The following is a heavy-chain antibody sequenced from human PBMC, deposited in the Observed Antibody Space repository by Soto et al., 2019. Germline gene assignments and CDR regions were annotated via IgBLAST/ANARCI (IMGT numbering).Heavy chain of an antibody. D-gene: IGHD1-26*01. CDR1: GYTFTSYG. Sequence: QVQLVQSGAEVKKPGASVKVSCKASGYTFTSYGISWVRQAPGQGLGWMGRISAYNGNTNYAQKLQGRVTMTTDTPTSTAYMELRSLGSDDTAVYYCARVVGALGHWFDPWGQGTLVTVSS. J-gene: IGHJ5*02. CDR3: ARVVGALGHWFDP. V-gene: IGHV1-18*01. CDR2: ISAYNGNT.